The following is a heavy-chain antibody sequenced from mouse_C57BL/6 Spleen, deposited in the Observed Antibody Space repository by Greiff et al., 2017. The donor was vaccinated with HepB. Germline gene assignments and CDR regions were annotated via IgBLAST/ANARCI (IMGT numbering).Heavy chain of an antibody. V-gene: IGHV1-59*01. CDR3: ARNYYDYDGYWYFDV. J-gene: IGHJ1*03. CDR2: IDPSDSYT. D-gene: IGHD2-4*01. CDR1: GYTFTSYW. Sequence: QVQLQQSGAELVRPGTSVKLSCKASGYTFTSYWMHWVKQRPGQGLEWIGVIDPSDSYTNSNQKFKGKATLTVDTSSSTAYMQLSSLTSEDSAVYYCARNYYDYDGYWYFDVWGTGTTVTVSS.